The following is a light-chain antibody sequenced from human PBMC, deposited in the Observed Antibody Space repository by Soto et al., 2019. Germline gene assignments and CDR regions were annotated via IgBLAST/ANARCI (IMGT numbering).Light chain of an antibody. V-gene: IGKV4-1*01. CDR1: QTVLHSSNNQNY. J-gene: IGKJ4*01. CDR2: WAS. Sequence: DIVMTQSPASLAVSLGERATVNCKSSQTVLHSSNNQNYLAWYQQKPGQPPMQLIYWASARESGVPDRFSGSGSGSDFTLTINSLQAEDVAVYYCQQYYSIPLTFGGGTKVEIK. CDR3: QQYYSIPLT.